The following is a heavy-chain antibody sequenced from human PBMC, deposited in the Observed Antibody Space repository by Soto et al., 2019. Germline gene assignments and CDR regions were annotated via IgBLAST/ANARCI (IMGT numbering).Heavy chain of an antibody. D-gene: IGHD3-10*01. CDR2: INHSGST. V-gene: IGHV4-34*01. CDR3: ARDSYYYGSGSYYRGRYMDV. Sequence: SETLSLTCAVYGGSFSGYYWSRIRQPPGKGLEWIGEINHSGSTNYNPSLKSRVTISVDTSKNQFSLKLSSVTAADTAVYYCARDSYYYGSGSYYRGRYMDVWGKGTTVTVSS. J-gene: IGHJ6*03. CDR1: GGSFSGYY.